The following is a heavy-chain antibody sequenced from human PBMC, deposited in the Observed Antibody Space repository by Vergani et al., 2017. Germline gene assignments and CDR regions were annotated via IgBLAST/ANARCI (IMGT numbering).Heavy chain of an antibody. J-gene: IGHJ4*02. CDR2: ISSSGSTI. CDR1: GFTFSDYY. CDR3: ARETYYYDSSGYGIYYFDY. Sequence: QVQLVESGGGLFKPGGSLRLSCAATGFTFSDYYMSWIRQAQGKGLEWVSYISSSGSTIYYADSVKGRFTISRDNAKNSLYLQMNSLRAEDTAVYYCARETYYYDSSGYGIYYFDYWGQGTLVTVSS. V-gene: IGHV3-11*01. D-gene: IGHD3-22*01.